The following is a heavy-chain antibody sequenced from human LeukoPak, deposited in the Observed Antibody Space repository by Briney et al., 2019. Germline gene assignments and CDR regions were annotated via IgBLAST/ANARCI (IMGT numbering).Heavy chain of an antibody. CDR3: ARALIGLVLATNAFDI. CDR2: IIPIFGTA. Sequence: GASVKVSCKASGGTFSSYAISWVRQAPGQGLEWMGGIIPIFGTANYAQKFQGRVTITADESTSTAYMELSSLRSEDTAVYYCARALIGLVLATNAFDIWGQGTMVTVSS. V-gene: IGHV1-69*13. D-gene: IGHD5-12*01. J-gene: IGHJ3*02. CDR1: GGTFSSYA.